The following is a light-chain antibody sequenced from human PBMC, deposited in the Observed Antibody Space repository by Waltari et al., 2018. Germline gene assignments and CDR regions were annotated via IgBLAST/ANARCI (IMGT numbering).Light chain of an antibody. CDR3: SSHTSSRTRV. CDR1: SSDVGSYHY. Sequence: QSALTQPASVSGSPGQSIPISCTGTSSDVGSYHYVPWYQQHPGKVPKLMIYDVPYRPSGISNRFSGSKSGITAFLTISGLQAEDEADYYCSSHTSSRTRVFGGGTELTVL. J-gene: IGLJ3*02. V-gene: IGLV2-14*03. CDR2: DVP.